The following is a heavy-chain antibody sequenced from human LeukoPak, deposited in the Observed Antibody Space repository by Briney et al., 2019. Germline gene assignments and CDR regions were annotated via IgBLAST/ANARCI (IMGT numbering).Heavy chain of an antibody. CDR2: ISGSAGGT. J-gene: IGHJ4*02. Sequence: GGSLRLSCSVAASGFSISHYAMNWVRQAPGKGLEWVSGISGSAGGTYYADSVKGRFTISRDNSKNTLYLQMNSLRAEDTAVYFCAKVVFVLTNLYYFDCWGQGTLVTVSS. CDR3: AKVVFVLTNLYYFDC. V-gene: IGHV3-23*01. CDR1: GFSISHYA. D-gene: IGHD3-10*01.